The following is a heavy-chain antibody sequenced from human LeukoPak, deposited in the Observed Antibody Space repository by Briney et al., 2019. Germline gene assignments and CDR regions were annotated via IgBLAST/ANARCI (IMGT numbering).Heavy chain of an antibody. D-gene: IGHD3-22*01. Sequence: PPETLSLTCTVSGYPISRGYYRGWIRQPPGEGLEWIGSIYHRGSTYYNPSLKSRVTISVATSKNQFSLTLSSVTAADTAVYYCARGNYDSSTSDYWGQATLLTVSS. V-gene: IGHV4-38-2*02. CDR2: IYHRGST. CDR1: GYPISRGYY. J-gene: IGHJ4*02. CDR3: ARGNYDSSTSDY.